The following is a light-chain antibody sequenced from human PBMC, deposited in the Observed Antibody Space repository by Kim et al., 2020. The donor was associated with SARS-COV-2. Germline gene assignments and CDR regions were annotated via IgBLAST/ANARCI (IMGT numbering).Light chain of an antibody. CDR2: VEGSGSY. V-gene: IGLV4-60*03. CDR1: SGHSSSI. J-gene: IGLJ3*02. CDR3: ETWDSNTRV. Sequence: QPVLTQSSSASASLGSSVKLTCTLSSGHSSSIIACHQQQPGKAPRYLMKVEGSGSYNKGSGVPDRLSGSSSGADRYLTISNLQSEDEADYYCETWDSNTRVFGGGTKLTVL.